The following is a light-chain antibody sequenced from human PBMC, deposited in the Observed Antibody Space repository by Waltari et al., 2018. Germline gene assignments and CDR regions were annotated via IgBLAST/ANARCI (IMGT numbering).Light chain of an antibody. V-gene: IGLV2-23*03. CDR1: SRAVGSYNL. CDR3: CSYAGSSTFA. CDR2: EGS. Sequence: QSALTQPASVSGSPGQSITISCTGTSRAVGSYNLVSWYQQHPGKAPKLMIYEGSKRPSGVSNRFSGSKSGNTASLTISGLQAEDEADYYCCSYAGSSTFAFGGGTKLTVL. J-gene: IGLJ2*01.